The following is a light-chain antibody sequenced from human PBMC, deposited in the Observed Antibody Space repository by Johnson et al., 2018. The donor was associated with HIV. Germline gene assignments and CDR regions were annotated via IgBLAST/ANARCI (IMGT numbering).Light chain of an antibody. Sequence: QSVLTQSPSVSAAPGQKVTISCSGSSSNIGNNYVSWYQQLPGTAPKLLIYDNNKRPSGIPDRFSGSKSGTSATLGITGLQTGAEADYYCGTWDSSLSALFGTGTKVTVL. CDR1: SSNIGNNY. CDR3: GTWDSSLSAL. CDR2: DNN. J-gene: IGLJ1*01. V-gene: IGLV1-51*01.